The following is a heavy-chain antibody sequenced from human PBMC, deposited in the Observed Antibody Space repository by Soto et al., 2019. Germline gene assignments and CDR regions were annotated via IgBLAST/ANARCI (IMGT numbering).Heavy chain of an antibody. Sequence: VQLVESGGGLVQPGGSLRLSCAASGFTVSSYYMTWVRQAPGQGLEWVSVISSGGSTYYADSVKGRFTISRDNSKNTLYLQMNRRRADVTAVYYCARDTLGGAYNFWHGGQGTLVTVSS. D-gene: IGHD3-3*01. CDR2: ISSGGST. CDR3: ARDTLGGAYNFWH. CDR1: GFTVSSYY. J-gene: IGHJ4*02. V-gene: IGHV3-66*01.